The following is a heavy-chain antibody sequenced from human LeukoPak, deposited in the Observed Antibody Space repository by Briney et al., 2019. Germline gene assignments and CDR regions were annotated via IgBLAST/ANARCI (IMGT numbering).Heavy chain of an antibody. J-gene: IGHJ5*02. CDR2: IYYSGST. Sequence: SETLSLTCTVSGGSISSYYWSWIRQPPGKGLEWIGYIYYSGSTNCNPSLKSRVTISVDTSKNQFSLKLSSVTAADTAVYYCARRLPGNWFDPWGQGTLVTVSS. CDR1: GGSISSYY. V-gene: IGHV4-59*08. D-gene: IGHD6-25*01. CDR3: ARRLPGNWFDP.